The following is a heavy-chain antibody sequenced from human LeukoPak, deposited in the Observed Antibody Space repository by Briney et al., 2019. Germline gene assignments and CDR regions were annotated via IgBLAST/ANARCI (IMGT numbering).Heavy chain of an antibody. CDR1: GFTFSSYA. CDR2: IPYDGSNK. Sequence: GGSLRLSCAASGFTFSSYAMHWVRQAPGKGLEWVAVIPYDGSNKYYADSVKGRFTISRDNSKNTLYLQMNSLRVEDTAVYYCARSGWGLAFDYWGQGTLVTVSS. D-gene: IGHD6-19*01. J-gene: IGHJ4*02. CDR3: ARSGWGLAFDY. V-gene: IGHV3-30*01.